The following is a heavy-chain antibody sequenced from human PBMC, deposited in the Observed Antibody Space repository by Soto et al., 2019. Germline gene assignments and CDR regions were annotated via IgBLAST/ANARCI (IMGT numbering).Heavy chain of an antibody. J-gene: IGHJ4*02. CDR2: IIPLFNTA. V-gene: IGHV1-69*12. Sequence: QVQLVQSGTEVKKPGSSVKVSCKASGGTFSNSGVCWVRQAPGQGLEWMGGIIPLFNTANYAQQFQGRVTITADESTNTAYMELSSLRSEDTAVYYCTRRCGGNSFDYWGQGTRVIVSS. CDR3: TRRCGGNSFDY. CDR1: GGTFSNSG. D-gene: IGHD2-21*01.